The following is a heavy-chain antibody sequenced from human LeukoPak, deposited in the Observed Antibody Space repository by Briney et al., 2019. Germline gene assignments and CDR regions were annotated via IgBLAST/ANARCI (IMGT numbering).Heavy chain of an antibody. V-gene: IGHV3-33*01. Sequence: PGGSLRLSCAAPGFIFSSYGMHWVRQAPGKGLEWVAVIWFDGSIKYYADSVKGRFTFSRDNSKNTLSLQMNSLRADDTAVYYCARDPAAASRGFGMDVWGQGTTVTVSS. CDR1: GFIFSSYG. J-gene: IGHJ6*02. CDR2: IWFDGSIK. D-gene: IGHD2-15*01. CDR3: ARDPAAASRGFGMDV.